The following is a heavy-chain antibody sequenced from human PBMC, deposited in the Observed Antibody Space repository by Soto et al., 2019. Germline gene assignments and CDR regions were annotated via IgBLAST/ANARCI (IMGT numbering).Heavy chain of an antibody. J-gene: IGHJ6*02. V-gene: IGHV1-8*01. Sequence: QVQLVQSGAEVKKPGASVKVSCKASGYTLTSYDINWVRQATGQGIEWMGWMNPNSGNTGYAQKFQGRVTMTRNTAISTAYMELRSVRSEDTAVYYCAREKPSYGMDVWGQGTTVTVSS. CDR1: GYTLTSYD. CDR2: MNPNSGNT. CDR3: AREKPSYGMDV.